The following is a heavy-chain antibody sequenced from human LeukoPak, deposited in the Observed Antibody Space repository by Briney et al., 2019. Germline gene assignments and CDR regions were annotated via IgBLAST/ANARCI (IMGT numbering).Heavy chain of an antibody. Sequence: ASVKVSCKASGYTFTGYYMHWVRQAPGQGLEWMGWINPNSGGTNYAQKLQGRVTMTTDTSTSTAYMELRSLRSDDTAVYYCARDLKMGYSSGRYSWGTGSSNDYWGQGTLVTVSS. V-gene: IGHV1-2*02. CDR1: GYTFTGYY. J-gene: IGHJ4*02. CDR3: ARDLKMGYSSGRYSWGTGSSNDY. CDR2: INPNSGGT. D-gene: IGHD6-19*01.